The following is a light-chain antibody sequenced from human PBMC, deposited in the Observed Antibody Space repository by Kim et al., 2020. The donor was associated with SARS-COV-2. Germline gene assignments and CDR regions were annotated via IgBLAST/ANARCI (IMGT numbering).Light chain of an antibody. V-gene: IGLV6-57*02. CDR2: EDN. Sequence: NFMLTQPHSVSESPGKTVTISCTGSSGSIASNYVQCYQQRPGSAPTTVIYEDNQRPSGVPDRFSGSIDSSSNSASLTISGLKTEDEADYYCQSYGSSNQVFGGGTQLTVL. CDR1: SGSIASNY. CDR3: QSYGSSNQV. J-gene: IGLJ3*02.